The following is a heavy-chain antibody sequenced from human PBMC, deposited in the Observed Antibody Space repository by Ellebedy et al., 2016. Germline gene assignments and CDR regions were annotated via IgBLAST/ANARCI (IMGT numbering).Heavy chain of an antibody. CDR2: ITGSSSHI. Sequence: GGSLRLXXAASEFTFSSYIMNWVRQAPGKGLEWLSFITGSSSHIYYADSVKGRFTISRDNAKNSLYLQLNNLRVEDTAVYYCARAPEYYYMDVWGKGTTVTVSS. V-gene: IGHV3-21*06. J-gene: IGHJ6*03. CDR3: ARAPEYYYMDV. CDR1: EFTFSSYI.